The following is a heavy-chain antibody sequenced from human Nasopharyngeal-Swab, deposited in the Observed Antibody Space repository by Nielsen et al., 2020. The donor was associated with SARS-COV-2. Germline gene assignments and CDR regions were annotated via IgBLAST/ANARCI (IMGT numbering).Heavy chain of an antibody. J-gene: IGHJ6*03. CDR2: INPSGGST. CDR3: AREPPTDSSGPYYYYYMDV. V-gene: IGHV1-46*01. CDR1: GYTFTSYY. Sequence: ASVKVSCKASGYTFTSYYMHWVRQAPGQGLEWMGIINPSGGSTSYAQKFQGRVTMTRDTSTSTVYVELSSLRSEDTAVYYCAREPPTDSSGPYYYYYMDVWGKGTTVTVSS. D-gene: IGHD3-22*01.